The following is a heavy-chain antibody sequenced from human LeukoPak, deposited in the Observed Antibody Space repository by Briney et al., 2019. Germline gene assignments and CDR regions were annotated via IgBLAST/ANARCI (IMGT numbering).Heavy chain of an antibody. Sequence: SETLSLTCTVSGGSISSYYWSWIRQPPGKGLEWLGYIYYSGSTNYNPSLKSRVTISVDTSKNQFALKLSSVSAADTAVYYCARQTTAAYYFDYWGQGTLVTV. CDR1: GGSISSYY. V-gene: IGHV4-59*01. CDR2: IYYSGST. D-gene: IGHD4-17*01. CDR3: ARQTTAAYYFDY. J-gene: IGHJ4*02.